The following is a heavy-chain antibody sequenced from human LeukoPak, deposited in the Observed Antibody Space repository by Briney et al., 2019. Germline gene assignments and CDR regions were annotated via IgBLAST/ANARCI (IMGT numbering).Heavy chain of an antibody. Sequence: PSETLSLTCTVSGGSISRNSDYWSWIRQPPGKGLEWIGYIYYSGSTNYNPSLKSRVTISVDTSKNQFSLKLSSVTAADTAVYYCASSLGEPDYWGQGTLVTVSS. CDR2: IYYSGST. V-gene: IGHV4-61*05. D-gene: IGHD3-10*01. J-gene: IGHJ4*02. CDR1: GGSISRNSDY. CDR3: ASSLGEPDY.